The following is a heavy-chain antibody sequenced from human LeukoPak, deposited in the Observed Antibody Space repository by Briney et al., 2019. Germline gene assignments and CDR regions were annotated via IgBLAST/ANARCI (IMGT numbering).Heavy chain of an antibody. CDR2: ISHDGSNI. D-gene: IGHD6-13*01. V-gene: IGHV3-30*18. CDR3: AKWLPSGSTNWYGFDY. CDR1: GFTFSAFA. J-gene: IGHJ4*02. Sequence: GGSLRLSCATSGFTFSAFAMHWVRQAPGKGVEWGAGISHDGSNIYYADSVKGRVTISRDNSKNTVYLQLNSLRGDDTAVYYCAKWLPSGSTNWYGFDYWGQGTLVIVSS.